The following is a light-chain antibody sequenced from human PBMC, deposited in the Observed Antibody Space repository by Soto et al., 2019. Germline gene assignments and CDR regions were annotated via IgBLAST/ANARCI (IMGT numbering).Light chain of an antibody. CDR1: SSNIGAGYD. CDR2: GNS. CDR3: SSYAGSNNWV. Sequence: QAVVTQPPSVSGAPGQRVTISCTGSSSNIGAGYDVHWYQQLPGTAPKLLIYGNSNRPSGVPDRFSGSKSGTSASLAITGLQAEDEADYYCSSYAGSNNWVFGGGTKLTVL. J-gene: IGLJ3*02. V-gene: IGLV1-40*01.